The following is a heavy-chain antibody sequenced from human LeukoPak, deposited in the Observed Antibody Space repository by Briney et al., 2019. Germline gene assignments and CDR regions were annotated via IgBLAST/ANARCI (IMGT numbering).Heavy chain of an antibody. Sequence: ASVKVSCRTSGYTFSDYYMHWVRQAPGQGLEWMGWINPNSGGTNYAQKFQGRVTMTRDTSISTAYMELSRLRSDDTAVYYCARESWRQQAGFDPWGQGTLVTVSS. CDR3: ARESWRQQAGFDP. V-gene: IGHV1-2*02. D-gene: IGHD6-13*01. CDR2: INPNSGGT. CDR1: GYTFSDYY. J-gene: IGHJ5*02.